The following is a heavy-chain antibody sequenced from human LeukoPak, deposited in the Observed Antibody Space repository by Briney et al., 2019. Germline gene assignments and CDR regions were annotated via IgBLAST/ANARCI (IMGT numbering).Heavy chain of an antibody. J-gene: IGHJ4*02. D-gene: IGHD5-24*01. Sequence: LPGGSLRLSCAASGFTFTNYAMSWVRQAPGKGLEWVSLISGPGESTWYADSVKGRFTIPRDNSKNTLYLQMNSLRAEDTAVYYCAKDLAGLGEMATTDYFDSWGQGTLVAVSS. CDR2: ISGPGEST. V-gene: IGHV3-23*01. CDR1: GFTFTNYA. CDR3: AKDLAGLGEMATTDYFDS.